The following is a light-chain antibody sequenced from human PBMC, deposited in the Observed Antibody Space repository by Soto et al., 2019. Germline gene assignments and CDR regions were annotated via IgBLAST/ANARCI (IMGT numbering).Light chain of an antibody. CDR1: QSVSSSY. CDR3: QQYGSSPEWT. Sequence: EIVLTQSPGTLSLSLGERSTLSCSSSQSVSSSYLAWYQQKPGQAPRLLIYGASSRATGIPDRFSGSGSGTDFTLTISRLEAEDFAVYYCQQYGSSPEWTFGQGTKVDIK. CDR2: GAS. V-gene: IGKV3-20*01. J-gene: IGKJ1*01.